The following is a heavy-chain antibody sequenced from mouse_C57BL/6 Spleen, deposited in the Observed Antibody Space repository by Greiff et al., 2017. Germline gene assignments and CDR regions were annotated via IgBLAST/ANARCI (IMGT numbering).Heavy chain of an antibody. CDR2: IYPRSGNT. CDR1: GYTFTSYG. V-gene: IGHV1-81*01. Sequence: VKLQESGAELARPGASVKLSCKASGYTFTSYGISWVKQRTGQGLEWIGEIYPRSGNTYYNEKFKGKATLTADKSSSTAYMELRSLTSEDSAVYFCARDLITTVVATNFDYWGQGTTLTVSS. CDR3: ARDLITTVVATNFDY. D-gene: IGHD1-1*01. J-gene: IGHJ2*01.